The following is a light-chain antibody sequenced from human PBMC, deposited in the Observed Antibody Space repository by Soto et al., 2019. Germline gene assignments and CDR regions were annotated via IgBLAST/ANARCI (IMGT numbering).Light chain of an antibody. CDR3: QQSYSTLLLT. V-gene: IGKV1-39*01. J-gene: IGKJ3*01. CDR2: AAS. Sequence: DIEMTQSPSSLSAFVGDSVTITCRASQSISHYLNWYQQRPGEAPKLLISAASTLESGVPSRFSGSGSGTDFTLTITSLEPEDFATYYCQQSYSTLLLTFGPGTEIDFK. CDR1: QSISHY.